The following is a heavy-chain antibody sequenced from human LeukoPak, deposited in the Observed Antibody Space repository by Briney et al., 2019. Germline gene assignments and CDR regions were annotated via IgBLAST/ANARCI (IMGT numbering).Heavy chain of an antibody. J-gene: IGHJ4*02. CDR2: IIPILGTA. CDR3: ARGQSGSYRFDY. CDR1: AYTFTDYY. D-gene: IGHD1-26*01. V-gene: IGHV1-69*13. Sequence: GASAKVSCKASAYTFTDYYVHWVRQAPGQGLEWMGGIIPILGTANYAQKFQGRVTITADESTSTGYMELSSLRSEDTAVYYCARGQSGSYRFDYWGQGTLVTVSS.